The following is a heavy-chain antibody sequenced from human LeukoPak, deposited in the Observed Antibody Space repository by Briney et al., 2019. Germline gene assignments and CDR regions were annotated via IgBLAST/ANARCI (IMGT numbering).Heavy chain of an antibody. Sequence: GGSLRLSCAASGFSFSSFAMTWVRQAPGKGLEWVSALSGSGNSTYYADSVKGRFTISRDNSKNTLYLQMNSLRAEDTAVCYCAKFSQFSWFDPWGQGTLVTVSS. V-gene: IGHV3-23*01. CDR1: GFSFSSFA. CDR2: LSGSGNST. D-gene: IGHD5-24*01. J-gene: IGHJ5*02. CDR3: AKFSQFSWFDP.